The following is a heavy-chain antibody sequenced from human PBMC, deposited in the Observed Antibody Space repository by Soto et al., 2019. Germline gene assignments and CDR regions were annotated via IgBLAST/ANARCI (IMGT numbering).Heavy chain of an antibody. D-gene: IGHD1-26*01. Sequence: EVQLVESGGGLVQPGGSLRLSCAASGFTFSSYSMNWVRQAPGKGLEWVSYISISSSTIYYADSVKGRFTISRDNAKNSLYLQMNRLRAEDTAVYYCAREVGATGGWFDPWGQGTLVTVSS. CDR3: AREVGATGGWFDP. V-gene: IGHV3-48*01. CDR2: ISISSSTI. J-gene: IGHJ5*02. CDR1: GFTFSSYS.